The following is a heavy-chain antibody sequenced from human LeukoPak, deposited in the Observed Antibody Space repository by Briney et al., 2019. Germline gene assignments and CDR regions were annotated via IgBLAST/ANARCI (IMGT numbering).Heavy chain of an antibody. D-gene: IGHD4-17*01. Sequence: PSETLSLTCTVSGGSISSFYWTWIRQPAGKGLEWIGRIYSSGSTNYNPSLKGRVTMSVDTSKNQFSLKLSSVTAADTAVYYCARETTVTRFDYWGQGTLITVSS. CDR3: ARETTVTRFDY. V-gene: IGHV4-4*07. J-gene: IGHJ4*02. CDR1: GGSISSFY. CDR2: IYSSGST.